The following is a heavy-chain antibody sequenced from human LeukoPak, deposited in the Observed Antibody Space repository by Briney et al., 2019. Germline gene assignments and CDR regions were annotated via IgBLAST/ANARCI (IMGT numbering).Heavy chain of an antibody. Sequence: ASVKVSCKASGYTFTSYYMHWVRQAPGQGLEWMGIINPSGGSTSYAQKFQGRVTMTRDTSTSTVYMELSSLRSKDTAVYYCARALIYYDSSGYPGNDAFDIWGQGTMVTVSS. CDR1: GYTFTSYY. J-gene: IGHJ3*02. V-gene: IGHV1-46*01. CDR3: ARALIYYDSSGYPGNDAFDI. CDR2: INPSGGST. D-gene: IGHD3-22*01.